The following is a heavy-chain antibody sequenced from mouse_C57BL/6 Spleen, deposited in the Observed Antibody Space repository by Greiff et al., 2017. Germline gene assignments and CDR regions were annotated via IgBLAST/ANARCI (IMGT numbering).Heavy chain of an antibody. V-gene: IGHV1-81*01. J-gene: IGHJ2*01. D-gene: IGHD2-3*01. Sequence: VQLQQSGAELARPGASVKLSCKASGYTFTSYGISWVKQRTGQGLEWIGEIYPRSGNTYYNEKFKGKATLTADKSSSTAYMELRSLTSEDSAVYFCARSGDGYPLFDYWGQGTTLTVSS. CDR2: IYPRSGNT. CDR1: GYTFTSYG. CDR3: ARSGDGYPLFDY.